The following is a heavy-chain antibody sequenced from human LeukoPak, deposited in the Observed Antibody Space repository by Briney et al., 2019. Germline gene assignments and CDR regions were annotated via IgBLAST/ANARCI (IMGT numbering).Heavy chain of an antibody. D-gene: IGHD1-26*01. J-gene: IGHJ4*02. Sequence: ASVRVSSKASGYTFNGYDINWVRQATGQGLEWMGWMNPNTGDTGYAQKFQGRVTMTRNTSIDTAYMELSGLKSEDTAVYYCTRGSLSGSSRDYWGQGTLVTVSS. CDR2: MNPNTGDT. CDR3: TRGSLSGSSRDY. V-gene: IGHV1-8*01. CDR1: GYTFNGYD.